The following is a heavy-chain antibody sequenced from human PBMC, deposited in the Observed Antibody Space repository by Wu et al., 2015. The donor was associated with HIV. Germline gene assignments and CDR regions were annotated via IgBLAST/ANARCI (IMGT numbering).Heavy chain of an antibody. J-gene: IGHJ4*02. V-gene: IGHV4-4*07. Sequence: QVQLQESGPGLVKPSETLSLTCSVSGGSIKSYYWNWIRQTAGKGLEWIGRIYDVGSTNYQSSLKSRVTMSVDTSKNQYSLRLTSVTAADTAIYYCVGASRNGYNIFDYWGQGTLVTVSS. CDR2: IYDVGST. CDR1: GGSIKSYY. CDR3: VGASRNGYNIFDY. D-gene: IGHD5-24*01.